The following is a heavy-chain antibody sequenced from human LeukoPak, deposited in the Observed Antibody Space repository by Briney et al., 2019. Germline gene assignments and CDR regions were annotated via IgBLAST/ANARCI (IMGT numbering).Heavy chain of an antibody. CDR2: ISGSGGST. CDR3: AKVRGSSWDPFDY. J-gene: IGHJ4*02. Sequence: GGSLRLSCAASGFTFSSYAMSWVRQAPGKGLEWVSAISGSGGSTYYADSVKGRFTISRDNSKNTLYPQMNSLRAEDTALYYCAKVRGSSWDPFDYWGQGTLVTVSS. CDR1: GFTFSSYA. V-gene: IGHV3-23*01. D-gene: IGHD2-2*01.